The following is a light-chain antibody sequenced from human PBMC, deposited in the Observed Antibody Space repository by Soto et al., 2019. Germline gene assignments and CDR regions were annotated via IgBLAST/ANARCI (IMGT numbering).Light chain of an antibody. V-gene: IGLV2-14*01. J-gene: IGLJ1*01. Sequence: QAALPQPPSVPESPGQSITVSCTGTSSDVGDYNYVSCYQQHPGKAPKLMIYDVSKRPSGVSNRCSGSKSGNTASLTISGLQAEDEADYYCISYTSSSTDVFGTGNKVTVL. CDR1: SSDVGDYNY. CDR3: ISYTSSSTDV. CDR2: DVS.